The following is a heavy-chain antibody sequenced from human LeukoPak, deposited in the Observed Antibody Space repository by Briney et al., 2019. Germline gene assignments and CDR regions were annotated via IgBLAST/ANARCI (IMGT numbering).Heavy chain of an antibody. D-gene: IGHD3-3*01. V-gene: IGHV4-61*02. J-gene: IGHJ4*02. CDR1: GGSISSSNYY. Sequence: SETLSLTCTVSGGSISSSNYYWSWVRQPAGNRLEWIGRIYAGGNTNYNPSLKTRVTISADTSKNQLSLKLTSVTAAGTAVYYCARDSRYYDFWSGYLDYWGQGTLVTVSS. CDR3: ARDSRYYDFWSGYLDY. CDR2: IYAGGNT.